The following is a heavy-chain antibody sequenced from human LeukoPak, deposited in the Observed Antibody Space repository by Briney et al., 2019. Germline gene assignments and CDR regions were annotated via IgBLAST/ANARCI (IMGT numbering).Heavy chain of an antibody. J-gene: IGHJ4*02. D-gene: IGHD2/OR15-2a*01. CDR1: GFSFSGYW. V-gene: IGHV3-7*03. CDR3: ARRGSTDY. CDR2: IKEDGSEK. Sequence: GGSLRLSCAASGFSFSGYWMTWVRQAPGKGLEWVANIKEDGSEKYYADFVKGRFTISRDNAKNSLDLQMNSLRAEDTAVYYCARRGSTDYWGQGTLVTVSP.